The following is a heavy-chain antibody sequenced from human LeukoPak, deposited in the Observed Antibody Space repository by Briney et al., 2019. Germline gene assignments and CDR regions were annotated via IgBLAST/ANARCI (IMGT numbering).Heavy chain of an antibody. J-gene: IGHJ4*02. CDR3: AREVGYCSGGSCYSYFDY. Sequence: PSESLSLTCTVSGGSISSYYWSWIRQPPGKGLEWIGYIYYSGSTNYNASLTNRVTISVDTSKNQFSLKLSSVTAADTAVYYCAREVGYCSGGSCYSYFDYWGQGTLVTLSS. CDR2: IYYSGST. D-gene: IGHD2-15*01. CDR1: GGSISSYY. V-gene: IGHV4-59*01.